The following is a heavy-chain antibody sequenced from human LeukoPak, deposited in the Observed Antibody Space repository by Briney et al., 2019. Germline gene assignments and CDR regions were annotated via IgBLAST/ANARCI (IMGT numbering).Heavy chain of an antibody. CDR3: ASGSTTVYYYYGMDV. V-gene: IGHV1-69*13. CDR1: GGTFSSYA. D-gene: IGHD2-2*01. Sequence: SVKVSCKASGGTFSSYAISWVRQAPGQGLEWMGGIIPIFGTANYAQKFQGRVTITADESTSTAYMELSSLRSGDTAVYYCASGSTTVYYYYGMDVWGQGTTVTVSS. J-gene: IGHJ6*02. CDR2: IIPIFGTA.